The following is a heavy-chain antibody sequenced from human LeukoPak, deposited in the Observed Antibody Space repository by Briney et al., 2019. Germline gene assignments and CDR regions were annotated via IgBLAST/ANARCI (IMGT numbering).Heavy chain of an antibody. CDR2: TYYSGST. J-gene: IGHJ4*02. Sequence: SETLSLTCTVSGGSISSSSYYWGWIRQPPGKGLEWIGSTYYSGSTYYNPSLKSRVTISVDTSKNQFSLKLSSVTAADTAVYYCARNRVEGYYYDSSGSYWGQGTLVTVSS. CDR1: GGSISSSSYY. CDR3: ARNRVEGYYYDSSGSY. V-gene: IGHV4-39*01. D-gene: IGHD3-22*01.